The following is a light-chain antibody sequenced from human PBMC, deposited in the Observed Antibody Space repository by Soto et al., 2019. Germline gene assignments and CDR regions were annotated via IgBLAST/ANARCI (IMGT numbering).Light chain of an antibody. Sequence: QSALTQPASVSGSPGQSITVSCIGTSSDVGGYNFVSWYQQHPGKAPKLMIYEVSNRPSGVSNRFSGSKSGNTASLTISGLQAEDEADYYCSSYTNSRTGVFGTGTKVTVL. CDR2: EVS. CDR3: SSYTNSRTGV. CDR1: SSDVGGYNF. J-gene: IGLJ1*01. V-gene: IGLV2-14*01.